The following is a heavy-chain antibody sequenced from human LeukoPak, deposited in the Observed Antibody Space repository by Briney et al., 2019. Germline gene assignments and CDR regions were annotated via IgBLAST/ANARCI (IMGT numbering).Heavy chain of an antibody. D-gene: IGHD3-10*01. V-gene: IGHV1-2*04. CDR2: INPNSGGT. CDR1: GYTFTGYY. CDR3: ARDFRFGELLYGMDV. J-gene: IGHJ6*02. Sequence: ASVKVSCKASGYTFTGYYMHWVRRAPGQGLEWMGWINPNSGGTNYAQKFQGWVTMTRDTSISTAYMELSRLRSDDTAVYYCARDFRFGELLYGMDVWGQGTTVTVSS.